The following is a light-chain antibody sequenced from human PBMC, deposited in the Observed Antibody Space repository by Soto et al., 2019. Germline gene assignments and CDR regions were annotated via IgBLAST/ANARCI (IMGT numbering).Light chain of an antibody. CDR2: GAS. J-gene: IGKJ4*01. Sequence: EIVMTQSPATLSVSPGERATLSCRASQSVSRNLAWYQQKPGQAPRLLIYGASTRATGIPARFSGSGSGTEFTLTVSSLQSEDFAVYYCQQRSNWPLTFGGGTKVDIK. V-gene: IGKV3-15*01. CDR3: QQRSNWPLT. CDR1: QSVSRN.